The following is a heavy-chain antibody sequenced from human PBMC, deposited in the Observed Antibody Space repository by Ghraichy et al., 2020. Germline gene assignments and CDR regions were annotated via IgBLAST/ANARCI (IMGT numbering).Heavy chain of an antibody. CDR2: IFSNDEK. J-gene: IGHJ3*02. Sequence: SGPTLVKPTETLTLTCTVSGFSLSNARMGVSWIRQPPGKALEWLAHIFSNDEKSYSTSLKSRLTISKDTSKSQVVLTMTNMDPVDTATYYCARNVDTAMVDAFDIWGQGTMVTVSS. CDR1: GFSLSNARMG. CDR3: ARNVDTAMVDAFDI. D-gene: IGHD5-18*01. V-gene: IGHV2-26*01.